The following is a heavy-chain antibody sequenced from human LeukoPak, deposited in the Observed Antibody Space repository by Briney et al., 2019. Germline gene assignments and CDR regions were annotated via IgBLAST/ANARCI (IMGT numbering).Heavy chain of an antibody. D-gene: IGHD4-17*01. CDR3: AREMNYDDYRTSDY. Sequence: ASVKVSCKASGNTFTGYYMHWVRQAPGQGFEWLGRVDSKSGGTNYAQKFQGRVTMTRDTSISTVYMQLISLRSDDTAVYYCAREMNYDDYRTSDYWGQGTLVTVSS. J-gene: IGHJ4*02. V-gene: IGHV1-2*02. CDR1: GNTFTGYY. CDR2: VDSKSGGT.